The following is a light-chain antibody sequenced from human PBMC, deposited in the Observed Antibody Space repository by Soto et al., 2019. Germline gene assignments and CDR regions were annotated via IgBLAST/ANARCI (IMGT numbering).Light chain of an antibody. CDR2: DVS. Sequence: QSVLTQPASVSGSPGRSITISCTGTSSDVGGYNYVSWCQQHPGKAPKLMIYDVSNRPSGVSNRFSGSKSGNTASLTISGLQAEDEADYCSSYTSSSTLVVFGTGTKLTVL. CDR3: SSYTSSSTLVV. J-gene: IGLJ1*01. V-gene: IGLV2-14*01. CDR1: SSDVGGYNY.